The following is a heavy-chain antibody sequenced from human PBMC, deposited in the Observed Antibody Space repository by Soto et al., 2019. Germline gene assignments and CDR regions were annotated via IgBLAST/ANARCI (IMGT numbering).Heavy chain of an antibody. CDR2: IKSGGSPI. Sequence: GGSLRFSCAASGFSFSSYSMNWVRQAPGKGLEWISYIKSGGSPIYYADSVRGRFTISRDNARNSLYLQMRNLRVEDTAVYYCTRDPHALDYWGQGTLVTVSS. CDR1: GFSFSSYS. V-gene: IGHV3-48*01. J-gene: IGHJ4*02. CDR3: TRDPHALDY. D-gene: IGHD2-8*01.